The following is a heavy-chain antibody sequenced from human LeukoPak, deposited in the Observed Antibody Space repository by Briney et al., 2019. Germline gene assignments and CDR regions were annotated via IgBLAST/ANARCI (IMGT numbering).Heavy chain of an antibody. D-gene: IGHD3-22*01. CDR3: ARGHDYYDSNGYQWAFDY. V-gene: IGHV4-4*07. CDR1: GGSMSRYY. CDR2: IYITGST. Sequence: SETQSLTCIVSGGSMSRYYWSWIRQPAGKGLEWIGRIYITGSTNYNPSLKSRVTMSVDTSKNQFSLKLTSVTAADTAVYYCARGHDYYDSNGYQWAFDYWGQGTLVTVSS. J-gene: IGHJ4*02.